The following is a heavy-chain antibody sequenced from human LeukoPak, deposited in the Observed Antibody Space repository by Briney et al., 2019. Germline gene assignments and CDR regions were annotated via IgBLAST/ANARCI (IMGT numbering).Heavy chain of an antibody. J-gene: IGHJ3*02. CDR2: IYSDGSRT. V-gene: IGHV3-74*01. CDR3: ARSGRGGAFDI. Sequence: GGSLRLSCAASGFTFSSYWMHWVRQGPGKGLVWVSRIYSDGSRTTYAGSVKGRFTISGDNAKNTLYLQMNRLRAEDTAVYYCARSGRGGAFDIWGQGTMVTVSS. D-gene: IGHD1-26*01. CDR1: GFTFSSYW.